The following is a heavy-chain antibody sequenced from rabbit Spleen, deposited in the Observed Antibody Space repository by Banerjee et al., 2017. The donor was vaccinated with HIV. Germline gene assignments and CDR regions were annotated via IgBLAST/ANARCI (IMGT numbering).Heavy chain of an antibody. CDR3: ARRNSVSGYALDL. CDR2: IHAGSSGST. J-gene: IGHJ4*01. V-gene: IGHV1S40*01. CDR1: GFSFSSSYY. Sequence: QQLVESGGDLVKPGASLTLTCTASGFSFSSSYYMAWVRQAPGKGLEWIACIHAGSSGSTYYASWAKGRFTISKTSSTTVDLKMTSLTAADTATYFCARRNSVSGYALDLWGPGTLVTV. D-gene: IGHD1-1*01.